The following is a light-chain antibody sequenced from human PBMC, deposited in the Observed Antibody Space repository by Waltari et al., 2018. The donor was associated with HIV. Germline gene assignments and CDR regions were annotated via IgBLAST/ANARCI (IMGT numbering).Light chain of an antibody. CDR3: AAWDDSLSGSVV. J-gene: IGLJ2*01. CDR1: NSNIGRYA. V-gene: IGLV1-44*01. Sequence: QSVLTQPPSASGAPGQRVSISCSGGNSNIGRYAVSWYQQLPGTAPKLLIFSNTQRPSEVPDLFSGSKSGTSASLAIGGLQSEDEADYYCAAWDDSLSGSVVFGGGTKLTVL. CDR2: SNT.